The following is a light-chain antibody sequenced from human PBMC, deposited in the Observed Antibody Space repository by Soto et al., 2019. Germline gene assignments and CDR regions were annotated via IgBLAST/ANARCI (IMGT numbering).Light chain of an antibody. Sequence: MVTQSPRSLPVTPGEPASMSCRASQSLHSNGISYLAWYQQKPGQPPRLLIYGASSRATGIPDRFSGSGSGTDFTLTISRLEPEDFAVFYCQHYDSLPITFGQGTRLEI. CDR1: QSLHSNGISY. J-gene: IGKJ5*01. CDR2: GAS. V-gene: IGKV3-20*01. CDR3: QHYDSLPIT.